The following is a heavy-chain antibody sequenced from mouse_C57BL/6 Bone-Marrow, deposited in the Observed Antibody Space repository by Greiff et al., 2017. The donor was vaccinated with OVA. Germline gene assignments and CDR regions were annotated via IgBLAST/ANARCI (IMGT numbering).Heavy chain of an antibody. CDR3: SRRDGNREGWYFDV. D-gene: IGHD2-1*01. Sequence: LQESGAELVRPGASVKLSCKASGYTFTDYYINWVKQRPGQGLEWIARIYPGSGNNYYNEKFKGKATLTADKSSSTAYMQLSSLTSEDSAVYFCSRRDGNREGWYFDVWGTGTTVTVSA. CDR2: IYPGSGNN. J-gene: IGHJ1*03. CDR1: GYTFTDYY. V-gene: IGHV1-76*01.